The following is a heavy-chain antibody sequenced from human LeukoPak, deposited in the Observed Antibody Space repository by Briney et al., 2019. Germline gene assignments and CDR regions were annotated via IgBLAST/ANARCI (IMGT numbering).Heavy chain of an antibody. D-gene: IGHD6-13*01. CDR2: IYYSGST. Sequence: PSETLSLTCTVSGGSISSGDYYWSWIRQPPGKGLEWIGYIYYSGSTYYNPSLKSRVTISVDTSKNQFSLKLSSVTAADMAVYYCARDSSKGAFDIWGQGTMVTVSS. CDR3: ARDSSKGAFDI. J-gene: IGHJ3*02. V-gene: IGHV4-30-4*08. CDR1: GGSISSGDYY.